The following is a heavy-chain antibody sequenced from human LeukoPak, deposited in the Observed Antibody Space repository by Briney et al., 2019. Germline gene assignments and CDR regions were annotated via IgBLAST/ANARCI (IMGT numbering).Heavy chain of an antibody. CDR3: ARDKIVGATLLDY. J-gene: IGHJ4*02. CDR2: IKQDGSEK. V-gene: IGHV3-7*01. Sequence: GGSLRLSCVASGFTFNNYWMSWVRQAPGTGPEWVANIKQDGSEKYYVDSVKGRFTISRDNAKNSLYLQMNSLRAEDTAVYYCARDKIVGATLLDYWGQGALVIVSS. D-gene: IGHD1-26*01. CDR1: GFTFNNYW.